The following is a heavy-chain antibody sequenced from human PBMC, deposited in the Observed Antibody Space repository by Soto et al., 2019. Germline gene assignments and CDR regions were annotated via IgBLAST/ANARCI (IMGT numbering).Heavy chain of an antibody. V-gene: IGHV1-2*02. CDR3: ARKSYRMVYGMEV. Sequence: ASVKVSCKASGYTFTGYYMHWVRQAPGQGLEWMGWINPNSGGTNYAQKFQGRVTMTRDTSISTAYMELSRLRSDDTAVYYCARKSYRMVYGMEVWGQVTTVIVSS. D-gene: IGHD2-8*01. J-gene: IGHJ6*02. CDR2: INPNSGGT. CDR1: GYTFTGYY.